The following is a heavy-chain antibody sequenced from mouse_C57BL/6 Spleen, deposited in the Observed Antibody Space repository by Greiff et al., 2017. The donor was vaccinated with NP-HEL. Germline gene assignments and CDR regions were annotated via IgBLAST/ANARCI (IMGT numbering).Heavy chain of an antibody. V-gene: IGHV1-50*01. D-gene: IGHD4-1*01. CDR3: ARGGAGTSG. Sequence: VQLQQPGAELVKPGASVKLSCKASGYTFTSYWMQWVKQRPGQGLEWIGEIDPSDSYTNYNQKFKGKATLTVDTSSSTAYMQLSSLTSEDSAVYYCARGGAGTSGWGQGTTLTVSS. CDR2: IDPSDSYT. CDR1: GYTFTSYW. J-gene: IGHJ2*01.